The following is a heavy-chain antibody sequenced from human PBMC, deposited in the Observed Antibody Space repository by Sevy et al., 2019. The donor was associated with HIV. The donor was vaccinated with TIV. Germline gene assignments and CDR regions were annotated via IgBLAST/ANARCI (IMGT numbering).Heavy chain of an antibody. CDR2: ISGIGDRT. D-gene: IGHD3-16*02. J-gene: IGHJ4*02. CDR3: AKNRNTDYVWGNYRYDPYFDF. Sequence: GGSLRLSCAASGFTFNNFAMNWVRQTPGKGLEWVSGISGIGDRTYYGDSVKGRFTISRDNSADTLYLHMSSLRAEDTAIYYCAKNRNTDYVWGNYRYDPYFDFWGQGILVTVSS. V-gene: IGHV3-23*01. CDR1: GFTFNNFA.